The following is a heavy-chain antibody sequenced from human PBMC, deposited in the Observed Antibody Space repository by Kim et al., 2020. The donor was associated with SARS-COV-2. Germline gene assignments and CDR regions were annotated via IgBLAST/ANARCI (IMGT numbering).Heavy chain of an antibody. V-gene: IGHV3-7*01. J-gene: IGHJ6*02. Sequence: GGSLRLSCAASGFTFSSYWMSWVRQAQGKGLEWVANIKQDGSEKYYVDSVKGRFTISRDNAKNSLHLQMNSLRAEDTAVYYCARHGYCSGASCFYGMDVWGQGTTVTVSS. CDR2: IKQDGSEK. CDR1: GFTFSSYW. D-gene: IGHD2-15*01. CDR3: ARHGYCSGASCFYGMDV.